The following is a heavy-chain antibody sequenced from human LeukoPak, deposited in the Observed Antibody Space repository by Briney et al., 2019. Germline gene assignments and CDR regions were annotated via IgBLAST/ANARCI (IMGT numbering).Heavy chain of an antibody. J-gene: IGHJ5*02. CDR1: GFIFSSSD. CDR3: ATDFGDGPWFDP. Sequence: GRSLRLSCAASGFIFSSSDMHWVRQTPGKGLAWVAFIRSDGSAECYADSVKGRFTISRDHSKNTLYLQMNSLGAEDTAVYYCATDFGDGPWFDPWGQGALVTVSS. CDR2: IRSDGSAE. V-gene: IGHV3-33*03. D-gene: IGHD2-21*02.